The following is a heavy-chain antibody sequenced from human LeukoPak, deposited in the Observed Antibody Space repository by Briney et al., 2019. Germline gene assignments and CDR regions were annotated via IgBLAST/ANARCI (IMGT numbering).Heavy chain of an antibody. CDR1: GFTFSSYG. D-gene: IGHD5-18*01. Sequence: GRSLRLSCAASGFTFSSYGMHWVRQAPGKGLEWVAVISYDGSNKYYADSVKGRFTISRDNSKNTLYLQMNSLRAEDTAVYYCARVTGYTYGSGDYWGQGTLLIVSS. CDR2: ISYDGSNK. CDR3: ARVTGYTYGSGDY. J-gene: IGHJ4*02. V-gene: IGHV3-30*03.